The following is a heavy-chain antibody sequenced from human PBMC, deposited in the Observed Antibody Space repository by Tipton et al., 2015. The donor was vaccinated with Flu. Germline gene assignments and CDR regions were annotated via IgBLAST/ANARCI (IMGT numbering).Heavy chain of an antibody. CDR3: ARSGYSYGYVDL. CDR1: GFIVNKYY. V-gene: IGHV3-66*02. Sequence: QLVQSGGGEVQPGGSLRLSCAASGFIVNKYYMSWVRQAPGKGLEWVSVIYTGTRTHNADSVQGRFTISRDNSKNTLYLQMNSLRAEDTAVYYCARSGYSYGYVDLWAQGTLVTVSS. D-gene: IGHD6-25*01. J-gene: IGHJ4*02. CDR2: IYTGTRT.